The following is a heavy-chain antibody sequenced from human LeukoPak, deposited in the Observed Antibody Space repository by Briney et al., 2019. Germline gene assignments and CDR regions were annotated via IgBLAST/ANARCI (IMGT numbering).Heavy chain of an antibody. CDR1: GSTFTGYY. CDR3: ARDHTGSYWGAFDI. V-gene: IGHV1-2*02. CDR2: INPNSGDT. Sequence: ASVKVSCKASGSTFTGYYMHWVRQDPGQGLEWMGWINPNSGDTNYAQKFQGRVTMTRDTSISTAYMELSRLRSDDTAVYYCARDHTGSYWGAFDIWGQGTMVTVSS. J-gene: IGHJ3*02. D-gene: IGHD1-26*01.